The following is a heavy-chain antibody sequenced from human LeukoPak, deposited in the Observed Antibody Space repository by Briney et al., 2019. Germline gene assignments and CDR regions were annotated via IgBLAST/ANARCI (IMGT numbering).Heavy chain of an antibody. Sequence: SVKVSCKASGGTFSSYAISWVRQAPGQGLEWMGGIIPIFGTANYAQKFQGRVTITTDESTSTAYMELSSLRSEDTAVYYCARAGGVLGYFDYWGQGALVTVSS. V-gene: IGHV1-69*05. D-gene: IGHD3-10*01. J-gene: IGHJ4*02. CDR1: GGTFSSYA. CDR3: ARAGGVLGYFDY. CDR2: IIPIFGTA.